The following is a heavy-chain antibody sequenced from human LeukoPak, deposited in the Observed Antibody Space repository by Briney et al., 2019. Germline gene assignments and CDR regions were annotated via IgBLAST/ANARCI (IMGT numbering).Heavy chain of an antibody. Sequence: ASVKVSCKASGYTFTNYAMHWVRQAPGQRLEWMGWINAGHGNTKYSQEFQGRVTITRDTSASTAYMELSRLRSDDTAVYYCASHDSSGYGDYYYYYYYMDVWGKGTTVTVSS. V-gene: IGHV1-3*01. D-gene: IGHD3-22*01. CDR3: ASHDSSGYGDYYYYYYYMDV. CDR2: INAGHGNT. J-gene: IGHJ6*03. CDR1: GYTFTNYA.